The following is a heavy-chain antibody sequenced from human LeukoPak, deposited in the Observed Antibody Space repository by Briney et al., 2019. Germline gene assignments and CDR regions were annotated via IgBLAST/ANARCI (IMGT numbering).Heavy chain of an antibody. V-gene: IGHV4-4*07. Sequence: SETLSLTCTVSGGSISSYYWTWIRQPAGKGLEWIGRIYTSGTTKYKPSLKSRVTISLDTSKNQFSLRLSSVTAADTAVYYCARDYYDILTGYHDAFDIWGQGTMVTVSS. J-gene: IGHJ3*02. CDR2: IYTSGTT. CDR1: GGSISSYY. D-gene: IGHD3-9*01. CDR3: ARDYYDILTGYHDAFDI.